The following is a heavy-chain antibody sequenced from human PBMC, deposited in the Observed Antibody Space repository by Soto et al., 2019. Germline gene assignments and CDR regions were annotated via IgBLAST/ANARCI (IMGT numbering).Heavy chain of an antibody. J-gene: IGHJ6*02. V-gene: IGHV4-31*03. CDR3: ARQGEEYNYHGIDV. CDR1: DVTIGYGSFC. D-gene: IGHD2-21*01. CDR2: IHNTGRT. Sequence: SQIPCVRSTVADVTIGYGSFCWHCIRPHPGKGLEWIGYIHNTGRTSYNPSLKSRLTISLDMSKDQVSLKLTSVTAADTAVYYCARQGEEYNYHGIDVWGQGPTVYVS.